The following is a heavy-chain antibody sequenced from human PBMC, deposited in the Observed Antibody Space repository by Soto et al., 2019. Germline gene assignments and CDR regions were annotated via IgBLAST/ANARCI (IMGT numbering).Heavy chain of an antibody. CDR2: IYYSGST. J-gene: IGHJ4*02. CDR3: ARGRDYVDYS. Sequence: SETLSLTCTVSGGSVSSGSYYWSWIRQPPGKGLEWIGYIYYSGSTNYNPSLKSRVTISVDTSKNQFSLKLSSVTAADTAVYYCARGRDYVDYSWGQGTLVTVSS. V-gene: IGHV4-61*01. D-gene: IGHD4-17*01. CDR1: GGSVSSGSYY.